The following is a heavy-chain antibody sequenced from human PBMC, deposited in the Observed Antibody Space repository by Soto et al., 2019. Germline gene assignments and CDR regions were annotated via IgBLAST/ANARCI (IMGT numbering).Heavy chain of an antibody. CDR2: ISSSSSYT. D-gene: IGHD5-18*01. J-gene: IGHJ4*02. CDR3: AREGYSYGFLDY. CDR1: GFTFSDYY. Sequence: AGGSLRLSCAASGFTFSDYYMSWIRQAPGKGLEWVSYISSSSSYTNYADSVKGRFTISRDNAKNSLNLKMNSLRAEDTAVYYCAREGYSYGFLDYWGQGTLVTVSS. V-gene: IGHV3-11*05.